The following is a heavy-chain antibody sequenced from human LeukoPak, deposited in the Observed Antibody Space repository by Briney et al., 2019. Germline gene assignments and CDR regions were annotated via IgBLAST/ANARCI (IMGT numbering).Heavy chain of an antibody. V-gene: IGHV3-43*01. Sequence: HAGGSLRLSCTASGFNFRDYTMHWVRQTPGKGLEGVALLKWGGGPTYYADSVKGRFIISRETSKGSLYLQMDSLRSEDTALYYCARDSEPRREAAAGLGHWGPGTLVTVSS. D-gene: IGHD6-25*01. CDR1: GFNFRDYT. J-gene: IGHJ4*02. CDR2: LKWGGGPT. CDR3: ARDSEPRREAAAGLGH.